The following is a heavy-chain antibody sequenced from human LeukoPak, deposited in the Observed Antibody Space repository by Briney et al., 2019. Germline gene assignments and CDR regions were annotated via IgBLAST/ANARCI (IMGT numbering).Heavy chain of an antibody. Sequence: SETLSLTCAVYGGSFSGYYWSWIRQPPGKGLEWIGEVNHSGSTNYNPSLKSRVTISVDTSKNQFSLKLSSVTAADTAVYYCARVRNNYDSSGYYALDYWGQGTLVTVSS. CDR2: VNHSGST. D-gene: IGHD3-22*01. V-gene: IGHV4-34*01. CDR1: GGSFSGYY. CDR3: ARVRNNYDSSGYYALDY. J-gene: IGHJ4*02.